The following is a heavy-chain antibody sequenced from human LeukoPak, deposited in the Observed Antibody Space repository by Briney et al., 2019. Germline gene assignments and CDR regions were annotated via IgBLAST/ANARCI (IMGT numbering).Heavy chain of an antibody. D-gene: IGHD1-20*01. CDR1: GFTFSSYS. CDR2: ISSSSSYI. Sequence: PGGSLRLSCAASGFTFSSYSMNWVRQAPGKGLEWVSSISSSSSYIYYADSVKGRFTISRDNAKNSLYLQMNSLRAEDTAVYYCATFPRITGTHPRRYFDHWGQGTLVTVSS. CDR3: ATFPRITGTHPRRYFDH. J-gene: IGHJ4*02. V-gene: IGHV3-21*01.